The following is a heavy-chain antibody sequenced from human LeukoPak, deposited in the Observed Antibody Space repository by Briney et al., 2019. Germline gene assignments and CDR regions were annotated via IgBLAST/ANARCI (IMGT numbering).Heavy chain of an antibody. CDR2: ISGSGGST. V-gene: IGHV3-23*01. CDR1: GFTFSSYA. Sequence: GGSLRLSCAASGFTFSSYAMSWVRQAPGKGLEWVSAISGSGGSTYYADSMKGRFTISRDNSKNTLYLQMNSLRAEDTAVYYCARDIAAGEDYWGQGTLVTVSS. CDR3: ARDIAAGEDY. J-gene: IGHJ4*02. D-gene: IGHD5-12*01.